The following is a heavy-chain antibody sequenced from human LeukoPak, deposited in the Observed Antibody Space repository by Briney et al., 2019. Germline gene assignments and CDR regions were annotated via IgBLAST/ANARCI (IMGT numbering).Heavy chain of an antibody. Sequence: SETLSLTCTVSGGSISSYYWSWIRQPPGKGLEWIGHIYYSGSTNYNPSLKSRVTISVDTSKNQFSLKLSSVTAADTAVYYCARLNSRYDHKLYYFDYWGQGTLVTVSS. CDR2: IYYSGST. J-gene: IGHJ4*02. CDR1: GGSISSYY. D-gene: IGHD5-12*01. V-gene: IGHV4-59*08. CDR3: ARLNSRYDHKLYYFDY.